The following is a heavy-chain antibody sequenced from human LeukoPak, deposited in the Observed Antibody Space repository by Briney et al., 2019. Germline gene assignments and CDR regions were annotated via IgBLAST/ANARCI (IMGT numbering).Heavy chain of an antibody. J-gene: IGHJ4*02. Sequence: PGGSLRLSCAASGFTFSSYSMNWVRQAPGKGLEWVSSISSSSTYIYYADSVKGRFTISRDNTKNPLYLQMNSLRAEDTAVYYCARGYYYGSGSYFDYWGQGTLVTVSS. D-gene: IGHD3-10*01. V-gene: IGHV3-21*01. CDR3: ARGYYYGSGSYFDY. CDR2: ISSSSTYI. CDR1: GFTFSSYS.